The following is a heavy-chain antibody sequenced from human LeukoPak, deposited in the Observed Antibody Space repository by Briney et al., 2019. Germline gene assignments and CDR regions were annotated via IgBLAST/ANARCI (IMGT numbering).Heavy chain of an antibody. J-gene: IGHJ4*02. D-gene: IGHD1-7*01. CDR3: AREELQSGQFDY. Sequence: SQTLSLTCTVSGGSISSGGYYWSWIRQHPGKGLELIGYIYYSGSTYYNPSLKSRVTISVDTSKNQFSLKMSSVTAAATAVYYCAREELQSGQFDYWGQGTLVTVSS. V-gene: IGHV4-31*03. CDR2: IYYSGST. CDR1: GGSISSGGYY.